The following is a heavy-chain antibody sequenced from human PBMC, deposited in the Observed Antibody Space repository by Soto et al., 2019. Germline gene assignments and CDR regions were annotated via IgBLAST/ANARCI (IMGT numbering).Heavy chain of an antibody. Sequence: QLQLQESGPGLVKPSETLSLTCTVSGGSISSSSYYWGWIRQPPGKGLEWIGSIYYSGSTYYNPSLKSRVTISVDTSKNQFSLKLSSVTAADTAVYYCASQPLGVLLNWFDPWGQGTLVTVSS. V-gene: IGHV4-39*01. CDR3: ASQPLGVLLNWFDP. D-gene: IGHD6-13*01. CDR1: GGSISSSSYY. CDR2: IYYSGST. J-gene: IGHJ5*02.